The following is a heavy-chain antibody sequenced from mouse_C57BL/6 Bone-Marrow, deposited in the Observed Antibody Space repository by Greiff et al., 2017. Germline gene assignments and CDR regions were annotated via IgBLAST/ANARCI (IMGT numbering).Heavy chain of an antibody. CDR1: EYEFPSHD. D-gene: IGHD2-2*01. CDR2: INSDGGST. J-gene: IGHJ3*01. V-gene: IGHV5-2*01. Sequence: EVKLVESGGGLVQPGESLKLSCESNEYEFPSHDMSWVRKTPEKRLELVAAINSDGGSTYYPDTMERRFIISRDNTKKTLYLQMSSLRSEDTALYYCARLYYGYEGVWFAYWGQGTLVTVSA. CDR3: ARLYYGYEGVWFAY.